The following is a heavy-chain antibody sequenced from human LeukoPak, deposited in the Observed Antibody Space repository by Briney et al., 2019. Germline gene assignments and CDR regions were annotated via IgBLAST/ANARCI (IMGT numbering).Heavy chain of an antibody. CDR1: GGTFSSYA. J-gene: IGHJ3*02. V-gene: IGHV1-69*13. CDR3: ASGGPHYDFWSGDAFDI. CDR2: IIPIFGTA. Sequence: ASVKVSCKASGGTFSSYAISWVRQAPGQGRERMGGIIPIFGTANYAQKFQGRVTITADESTSTAYMELSSLRSEDTAVYYCASGGPHYDFWSGDAFDIWGQGTMVTVSS. D-gene: IGHD3-3*01.